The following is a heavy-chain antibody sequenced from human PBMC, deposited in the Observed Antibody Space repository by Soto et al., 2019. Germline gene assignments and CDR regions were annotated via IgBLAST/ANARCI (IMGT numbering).Heavy chain of an antibody. Sequence: SETLSLTCTVSGGSISSYYWSWIRQPPGKGLEWIGYIYYNGSTKYNPSLKSRATISVDTSKNHFSLKLSSVTAADTAVFYCARAVRAVAGCFDYWGHGTLVT. J-gene: IGHJ4*01. CDR1: GGSISSYY. CDR2: IYYNGST. CDR3: ARAVRAVAGCFDY. V-gene: IGHV4-59*08. D-gene: IGHD6-19*01.